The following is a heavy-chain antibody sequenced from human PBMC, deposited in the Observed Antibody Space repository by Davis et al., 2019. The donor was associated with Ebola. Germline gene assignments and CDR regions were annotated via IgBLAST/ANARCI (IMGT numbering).Heavy chain of an antibody. CDR3: ARGTHTVTTYY. V-gene: IGHV1-58*02. CDR1: GFTFTSSA. Sequence: SVKVSCKASGFTFTSSAMQWVRQARGQRLEWIGWIVVGSGNTNYAQKFQGRVTMTRNTSISTAYMELSSLRSEDTAVYYCARGTHTVTTYYWGQGTLVTVSS. CDR2: IVVGSGNT. J-gene: IGHJ4*02. D-gene: IGHD4-17*01.